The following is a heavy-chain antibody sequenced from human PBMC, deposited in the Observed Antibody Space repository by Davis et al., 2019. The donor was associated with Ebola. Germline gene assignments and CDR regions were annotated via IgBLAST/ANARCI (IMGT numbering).Heavy chain of an antibody. CDR2: VSYDGAKA. Sequence: PGGSLRLSCVVSGFTFSDFAMHWVRQAPGKGLEWVAIVSYDGAKAYYADSVKGRFTISRDNSKNTLYLQMNSLRVEDTAMYYCARHDWFDPWGRGTLVTVSS. J-gene: IGHJ5*02. CDR1: GFTFSDFA. CDR3: ARHDWFDP. V-gene: IGHV3-30*14.